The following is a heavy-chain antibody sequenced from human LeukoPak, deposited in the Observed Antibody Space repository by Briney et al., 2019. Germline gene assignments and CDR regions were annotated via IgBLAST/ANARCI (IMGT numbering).Heavy chain of an antibody. Sequence: ASVKVSCKASGYTFTGYYMHGVRQAPGQGLEWMGGINPNSGGTNYAQKFQGRVTMTRDTSISTAYMELSRLRSDDTAVYYCARDCSGGSCYAWSRGDYWGQGTLVTVSS. CDR1: GYTFTGYY. CDR2: INPNSGGT. V-gene: IGHV1-2*02. D-gene: IGHD2-15*01. J-gene: IGHJ4*02. CDR3: ARDCSGGSCYAWSRGDY.